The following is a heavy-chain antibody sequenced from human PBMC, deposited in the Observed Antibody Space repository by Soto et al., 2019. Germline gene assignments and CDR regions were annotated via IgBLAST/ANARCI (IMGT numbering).Heavy chain of an antibody. J-gene: IGHJ4*02. CDR2: INPNSGGT. CDR3: ARGTVVVPAAAFPIDY. CDR1: GYTFTGYY. D-gene: IGHD2-2*01. V-gene: IGHV1-2*04. Sequence: ASVKVSCKASGYTFTGYYMHWVRQAPGQGLGWMGWINPNSGGTNYAQKFQGWVTMTRDTSISTAYMELSRLRSDDTAVYYCARGTVVVPAAAFPIDYWGQGTLVTVSS.